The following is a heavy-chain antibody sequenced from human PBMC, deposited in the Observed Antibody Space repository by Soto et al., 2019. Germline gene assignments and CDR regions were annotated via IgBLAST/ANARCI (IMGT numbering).Heavy chain of an antibody. CDR2: ISDDGSGT. Sequence: PGGSLRLSCAASGFTFSNYAMTWVRQAPGKGLEWVSTISDDGSGTFYADSRKGRFTISRDNPKNTLSLQMTSLSAEDTAVYYCGIDRRRDYSAAVSMWDWFDPWGQGTLVTVSS. J-gene: IGHJ5*02. V-gene: IGHV3-23*01. CDR1: GFTFSNYA. CDR3: GIDRRRDYSAAVSMWDWFDP. D-gene: IGHD6-13*01.